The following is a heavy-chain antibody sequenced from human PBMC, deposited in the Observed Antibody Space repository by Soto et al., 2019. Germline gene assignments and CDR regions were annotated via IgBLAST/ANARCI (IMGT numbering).Heavy chain of an antibody. CDR3: ARDDVLCDGGRCYGVPLDV. J-gene: IGHJ6*04. CDR2: IIPTLGIA. V-gene: IGHV1-69*02. Sequence: ASVKVSCKASGGTFSSYTISWVRQAPGQGLEWMGRIIPTLGIANYAQKFQGRVTITADKSTSTAYMELSSLRSEDTAVYYCARDDVLCDGGRCYGVPLDVWGKGTTVTVSS. D-gene: IGHD2-15*01. CDR1: GGTFSSYT.